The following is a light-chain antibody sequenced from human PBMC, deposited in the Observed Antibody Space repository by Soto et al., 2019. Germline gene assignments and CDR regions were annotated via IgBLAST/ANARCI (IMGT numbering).Light chain of an antibody. Sequence: EIVLTQSPVTLSLSPGERATLSCRASRSVNNFVAWYQEKPGQAPSLLIYDASNRASDIPDRFSGSGSGTDFTLTISSLEPEDFEVYYCHQRAGWHPNFRGGTKVDI. CDR3: HQRAGWHPN. CDR1: RSVNNF. V-gene: IGKV3D-11*02. J-gene: IGKJ4*01. CDR2: DAS.